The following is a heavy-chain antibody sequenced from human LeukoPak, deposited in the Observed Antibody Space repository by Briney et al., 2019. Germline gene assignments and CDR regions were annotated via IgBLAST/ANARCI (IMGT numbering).Heavy chain of an antibody. Sequence: ASVKVSCKVSGYTLTELSMHWVRQAPGKGLEWMGGFDPEDGETIYAQKFQGRVTMTEDTSTDTAYMELSSLRSEDTAVYYCATNLGFQGSQGGMDVWGQGTTVTVSS. V-gene: IGHV1-24*01. CDR2: FDPEDGET. D-gene: IGHD3-10*01. CDR1: GYTLTELS. J-gene: IGHJ6*02. CDR3: ATNLGFQGSQGGMDV.